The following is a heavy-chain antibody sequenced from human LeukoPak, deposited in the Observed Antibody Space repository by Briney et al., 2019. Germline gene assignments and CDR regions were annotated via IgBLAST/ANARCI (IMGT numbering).Heavy chain of an antibody. CDR3: ARGVVVTAIPWTNWFDP. CDR2: ICPGDADT. V-gene: IGHV5-51*01. Sequence: GESLKTSCKGSGYSFTSYWIAWVRQMPGKGLEWIGIICPGDADTSYSPSFQGQVTISADKSISTAYLQWSSLKASDTAMYYCARGVVVTAIPWTNWFDPWGQGTLVTVSS. J-gene: IGHJ5*02. D-gene: IGHD2-21*02. CDR1: GYSFTSYW.